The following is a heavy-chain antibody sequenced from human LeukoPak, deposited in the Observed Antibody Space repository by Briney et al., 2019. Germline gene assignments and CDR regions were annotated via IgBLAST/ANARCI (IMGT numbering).Heavy chain of an antibody. Sequence: GGSLRLSCEASGFTFSSYGMHWVRQAPGKGLEWLSVISYDGNTIYYADSVKGRFTISRDNSKNTLYLQMNSLRIEDTAVYYCAKDLSVVGAHDSFDVWGQGTMVTVSS. CDR1: GFTFSSYG. V-gene: IGHV3-30*18. D-gene: IGHD1-26*01. CDR2: ISYDGNTI. J-gene: IGHJ3*01. CDR3: AKDLSVVGAHDSFDV.